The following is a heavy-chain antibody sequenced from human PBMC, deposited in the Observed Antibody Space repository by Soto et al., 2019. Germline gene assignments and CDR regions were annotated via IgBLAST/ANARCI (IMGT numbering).Heavy chain of an antibody. CDR1: GGSISSSNW. Sequence: QVQLQESGPGLVKPSGTLSLTCAVSGGSISSSNWWSWVRQPPGKGLEWIGKIYHSGSTNYNPSLKRRVTISVDKSKNQFFLKLSSVTAADTAVYYCARVYMVRGTIIRYFDYWGQGTLVTVSS. J-gene: IGHJ4*02. D-gene: IGHD3-10*01. V-gene: IGHV4-4*02. CDR3: ARVYMVRGTIIRYFDY. CDR2: IYHSGST.